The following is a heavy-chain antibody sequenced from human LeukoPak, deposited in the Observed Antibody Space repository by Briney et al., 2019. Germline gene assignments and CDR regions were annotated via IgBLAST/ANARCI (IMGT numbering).Heavy chain of an antibody. CDR2: IIPIFGTA. J-gene: IGHJ4*02. V-gene: IGHV1-69*13. Sequence: ASVKVSCKASGGTFSSYAISWVRQAPGQGLEWMGGIIPIFGTANYAQKFQGRVTITADESTSTAYMELSSLRSEDTAVYYCAREVWRGSYYYDSSGYYYFDYWGQRTLATVSS. CDR1: GGTFSSYA. D-gene: IGHD3-22*01. CDR3: AREVWRGSYYYDSSGYYYFDY.